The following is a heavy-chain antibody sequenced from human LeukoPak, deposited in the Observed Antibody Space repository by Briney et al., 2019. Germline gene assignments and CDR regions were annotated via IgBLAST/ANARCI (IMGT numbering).Heavy chain of an antibody. D-gene: IGHD1-14*01. Sequence: GGSLRLSCAASGFSFSDYYMSWIRQAPGKGPEWLSYISSSGGTTYYADSLKGRFSISRDNAKNSLYLQMNSLRVEDTAVYYCARDKYRQPDYYYYMDVWGEGTSVTVSS. V-gene: IGHV3-11*01. CDR2: ISSSGGTT. CDR1: GFSFSDYY. CDR3: ARDKYRQPDYYYYMDV. J-gene: IGHJ6*03.